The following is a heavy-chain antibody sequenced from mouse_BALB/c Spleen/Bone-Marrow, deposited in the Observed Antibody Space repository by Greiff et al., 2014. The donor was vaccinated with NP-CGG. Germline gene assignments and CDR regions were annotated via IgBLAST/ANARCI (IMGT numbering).Heavy chain of an antibody. Sequence: EVQLVELGPSLVKPSQTLSLTCPVTGDSITSGYWNWIRKFPGNKLEYMGYISYSGSTYYNPSLKSRISTTRDTSKNQYYLQLNSVTTEDTATYYCASPLITTVVAPFAYWGQGTLVTVSA. CDR2: ISYSGST. V-gene: IGHV3-8*02. D-gene: IGHD1-1*01. CDR3: ASPLITTVVAPFAY. CDR1: GDSITSGY. J-gene: IGHJ3*01.